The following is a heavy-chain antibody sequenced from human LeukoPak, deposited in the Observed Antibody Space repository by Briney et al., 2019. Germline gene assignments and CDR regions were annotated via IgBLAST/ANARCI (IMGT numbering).Heavy chain of an antibody. CDR3: ARDHCGGDCYPVNAFDI. Sequence: GGSLRLSCAASGFTFSDYYMSWIRQAPGKGLEWVSYFSSSGSTIYYADSVKGRFTISRDNAKNSLYLQMNSLRAEDTAVYYCARDHCGGDCYPVNAFDIWGQGTMVTVSS. CDR2: FSSSGSTI. J-gene: IGHJ3*02. V-gene: IGHV3-11*01. D-gene: IGHD2-21*02. CDR1: GFTFSDYY.